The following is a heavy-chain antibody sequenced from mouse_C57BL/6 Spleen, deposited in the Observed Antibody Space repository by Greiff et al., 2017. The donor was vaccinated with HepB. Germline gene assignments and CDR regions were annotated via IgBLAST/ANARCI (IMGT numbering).Heavy chain of an antibody. J-gene: IGHJ4*01. CDR1: GYTFTSYT. CDR3: ARSGSNYVSMDY. Sequence: VQLQQSGAELARPGASVKMSCKASGYTFTSYTMHWVKQRPGQGLEWIGYINPSSGYTKYNQKFKDKATLTADKSSSTAYMQLSSLTSEDSAVYYCARSGSNYVSMDYWGQGTSVTVSS. D-gene: IGHD2-5*01. CDR2: INPSSGYT. V-gene: IGHV1-4*01.